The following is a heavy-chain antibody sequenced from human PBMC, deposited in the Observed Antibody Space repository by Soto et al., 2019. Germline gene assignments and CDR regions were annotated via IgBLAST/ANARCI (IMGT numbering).Heavy chain of an antibody. CDR2: IIPMLGMS. Sequence: QVQLVQSGAEVKKPGSSVRVSCTASGDTFNFYTINWVRQAPEQVLQWMGRIIPMLGMSNYAQKFQGRVTMIADKSTSTVYMDLSRLRSEDTALYYCATNYGSGSEHFDNWGQGTLVTVSS. CDR1: GDTFNFYT. CDR3: ATNYGSGSEHFDN. D-gene: IGHD3-10*01. J-gene: IGHJ4*02. V-gene: IGHV1-69*02.